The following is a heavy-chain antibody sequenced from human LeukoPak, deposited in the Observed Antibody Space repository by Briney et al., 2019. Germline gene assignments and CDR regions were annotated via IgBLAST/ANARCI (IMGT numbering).Heavy chain of an antibody. D-gene: IGHD3-10*01. V-gene: IGHV3-21*01. CDR1: GFTFSSYS. J-gene: IGHJ3*02. CDR2: ISSSSSYI. Sequence: SGGSLRLSCAASGFTFSSYSMNWVRQAPGKGLEWVSSISSSSSYIYYADSVKGRFTISRDNAKNSLYLQMDGLRAEDTAVYYCAAMVRGVIIPLDAFDIWGQGTMVTVSS. CDR3: AAMVRGVIIPLDAFDI.